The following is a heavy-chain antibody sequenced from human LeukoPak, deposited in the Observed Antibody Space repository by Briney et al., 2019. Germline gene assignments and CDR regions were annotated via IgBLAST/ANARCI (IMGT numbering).Heavy chain of an antibody. CDR1: GFTFSSYA. J-gene: IGHJ4*02. CDR3: ARDVPYYYGSGSYYVGY. CDR2: ISGSGGST. D-gene: IGHD3-10*01. V-gene: IGHV3-23*01. Sequence: GGSLRLSCAGSGFTFSSYAMSWVRQAPGKGLEWVSAISGSGGSTYYADSVKGRFTISRDNSKNTLYLQMNSLRAEDTAVYYCARDVPYYYGSGSYYVGYWGQGTLVTVSS.